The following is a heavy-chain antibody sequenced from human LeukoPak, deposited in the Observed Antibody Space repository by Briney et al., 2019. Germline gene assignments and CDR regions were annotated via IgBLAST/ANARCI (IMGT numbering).Heavy chain of an antibody. V-gene: IGHV1-3*01. CDR3: ARGPRAAADDY. Sequence: ASVKVSCKASGYTFINFAINWGRQAPGQRPEWMGWINAGNGNTKYSQKFQGRLTITRGTSASTAYMELSSLTSEDTAVYYCARGPRAAADDYWGQGTLVTVSS. D-gene: IGHD6-13*01. J-gene: IGHJ4*02. CDR2: INAGNGNT. CDR1: GYTFINFA.